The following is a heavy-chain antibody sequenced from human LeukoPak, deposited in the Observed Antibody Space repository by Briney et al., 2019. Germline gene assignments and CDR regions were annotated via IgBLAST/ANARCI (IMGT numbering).Heavy chain of an antibody. CDR2: ISAYNGNT. J-gene: IGHJ6*03. Sequence: GASVKVSCKASGYTFTSYGISWVRQAPGQGLEWMGWISAYNGNTSYAQKFQGRVTMTRDMSTSTVYMELSSLRSEDTAVYYCARVGGATHYYYYYMDVWGKGTTVTVSS. CDR3: ARVGGATHYYYYYMDV. CDR1: GYTFTSYG. D-gene: IGHD1-26*01. V-gene: IGHV1-18*01.